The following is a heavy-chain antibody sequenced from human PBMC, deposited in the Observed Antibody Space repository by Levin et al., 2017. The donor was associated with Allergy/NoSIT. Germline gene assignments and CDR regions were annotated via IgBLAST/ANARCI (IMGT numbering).Heavy chain of an antibody. Sequence: GGSLRLSCAASGFTFSDYYMSWIRQAPGKGLEWVSYISSSGSTIYYADSVKGRFTISRDNAKNSLYLQMNSLRAEDTAVYYCARSPYSSGWYGPTPNWFDPWGQGTLVTVSS. CDR2: ISSSGSTI. D-gene: IGHD6-19*01. J-gene: IGHJ5*02. V-gene: IGHV3-11*01. CDR3: ARSPYSSGWYGPTPNWFDP. CDR1: GFTFSDYY.